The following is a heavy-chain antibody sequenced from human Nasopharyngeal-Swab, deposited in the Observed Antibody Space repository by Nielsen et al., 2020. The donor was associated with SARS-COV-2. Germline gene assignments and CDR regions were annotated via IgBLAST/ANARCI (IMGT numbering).Heavy chain of an antibody. V-gene: IGHV4-59*01. CDR3: ARENWQLANVFDI. D-gene: IGHD6-19*01. CDR1: GASMSGYS. J-gene: IGHJ3*02. Sequence: SETLSLTCTVSGASMSGYSWSWIRQPPGKGLEWIAFMYDNEYTNYNPSLRGRATTSLDTSKNQFSLKVTSVTAADTAVYYCARENWQLANVFDIWGQGTMVTVSS. CDR2: MYDNEYT.